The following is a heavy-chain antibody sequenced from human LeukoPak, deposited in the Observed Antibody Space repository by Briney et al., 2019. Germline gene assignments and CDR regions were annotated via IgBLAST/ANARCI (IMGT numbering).Heavy chain of an antibody. Sequence: SETLSLTCAVYGGSFSGYYWSWIRQPPGKGLEWIGEINHSGSTNYNPSLKSRVTISVDTSKNQFSLKLSSVTAADTAVYYCARAIPNPYYYDSSGPKEYWGQGTLVTVSS. J-gene: IGHJ4*02. D-gene: IGHD3-22*01. CDR3: ARAIPNPYYYDSSGPKEY. CDR1: GGSFSGYY. CDR2: INHSGST. V-gene: IGHV4-34*01.